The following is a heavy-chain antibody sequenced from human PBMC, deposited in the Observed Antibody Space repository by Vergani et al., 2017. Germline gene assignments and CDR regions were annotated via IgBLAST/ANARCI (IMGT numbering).Heavy chain of an antibody. CDR1: GYTFTSYY. J-gene: IGHJ5*02. CDR3: TRDSRYCSSTSCYVGRDWFDP. CDR2: INPSGGST. Sequence: QVQLVQSGAEVKKPGASVKVSCKASGYTFTSYYMHWVRQAPGQGLEWMGIINPSGGSTSDAQIFQGRVTMTRDTSTSTVYMELSSLRSEDTAVYYCTRDSRYCSSTSCYVGRDWFDPWGQGTLVTVSS. D-gene: IGHD2-2*01. V-gene: IGHV1-46*01.